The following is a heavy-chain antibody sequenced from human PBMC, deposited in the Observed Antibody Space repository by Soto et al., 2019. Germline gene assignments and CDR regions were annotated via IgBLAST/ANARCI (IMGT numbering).Heavy chain of an antibody. CDR1: GFSFSDNY. V-gene: IGHV3-72*01. D-gene: IGHD2-21*01. CDR2: IRTMDKTYIT. Sequence: GGSLRLSCAASGFSFSDNYMDWVRQAPGKGLEWVGRIRTMDKTYITEYAPSVKGRFTSSRDDSTHLLYLQMNSLKTDDTALDYGVKAYMIASPYYLDYWGQGTLVTVSS. CDR3: VKAYMIASPYYLDY. J-gene: IGHJ4*02.